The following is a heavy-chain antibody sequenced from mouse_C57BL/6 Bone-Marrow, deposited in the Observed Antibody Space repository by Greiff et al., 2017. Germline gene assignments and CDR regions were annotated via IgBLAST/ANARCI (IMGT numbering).Heavy chain of an antibody. J-gene: IGHJ2*01. Sequence: QVQLQQPGAELVMPGASVKLSCKASGYTFTSYWMHWVKQRPGQGLEWIGEIDPSVSYTNYNQKFKGKSTLTVDKSSSTAYMQLSSLTSEDSAVYYCARLYFDYWGQGTTLTVSS. CDR1: GYTFTSYW. V-gene: IGHV1-69*01. CDR3: ARLYFDY. CDR2: IDPSVSYT.